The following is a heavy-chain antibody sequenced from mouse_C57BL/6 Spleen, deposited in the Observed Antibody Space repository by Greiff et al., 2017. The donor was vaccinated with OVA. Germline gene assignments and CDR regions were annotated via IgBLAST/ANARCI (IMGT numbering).Heavy chain of an antibody. CDR1: GYTFTDYE. CDR3: TRLYSYFDY. J-gene: IGHJ2*01. V-gene: IGHV1-15*01. CDR2: IDPETGGT. Sequence: VKLQESGAELVRPGASVTLSCKASGYTFTDYEMHWVKQTPVHGLEWIGAIDPETGGTAYNQKFKGKAILTADKSSSTAYMELRSLTSEDSAVYYCTRLYSYFDYWGQGTTLTVSS.